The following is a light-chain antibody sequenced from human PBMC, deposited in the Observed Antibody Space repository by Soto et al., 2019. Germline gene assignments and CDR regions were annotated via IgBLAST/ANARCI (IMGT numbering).Light chain of an antibody. Sequence: QSALTQPASVSGSPGQSITISCTGTSSDVGGYNYVSWYQQHPGKAPKLMIYDVSNRPSGVSNRFSGSKSGNTASLTISGAQAEDDAYCCCNAYTSSSLVFGAGTKLTVL. CDR1: SSDVGGYNY. V-gene: IGLV2-14*01. CDR2: DVS. J-gene: IGLJ2*01. CDR3: NAYTSSSLV.